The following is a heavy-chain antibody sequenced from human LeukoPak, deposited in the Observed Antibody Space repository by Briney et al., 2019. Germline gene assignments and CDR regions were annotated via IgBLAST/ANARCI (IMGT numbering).Heavy chain of an antibody. J-gene: IGHJ5*02. Sequence: SETLSLTCTVSGGSISSYYWSWIRQPAGKGLEWIGRIYTSGSTNYNPSLKSRVTMSVDTSKNQFSLKLSSVTAADTAVYYCARHTGARYAYSSALFRFDPWGQGTLVTVSS. D-gene: IGHD6-19*01. CDR3: ARHTGARYAYSSALFRFDP. CDR2: IYTSGST. CDR1: GGSISSYY. V-gene: IGHV4-4*07.